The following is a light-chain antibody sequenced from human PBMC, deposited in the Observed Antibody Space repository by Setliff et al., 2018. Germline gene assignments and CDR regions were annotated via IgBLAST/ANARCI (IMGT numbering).Light chain of an antibody. CDR3: CFYEGSTHV. J-gene: IGLJ1*01. CDR2: EVS. CDR1: NGDIGTYKY. V-gene: IGLV2-8*01. Sequence: QSALAQPPSASGSPGQSVTISCTGTNGDIGTYKYVSWFQHHPGEAPKLIIYEVSRRPSGVPDRFAASKSGNTASLTVSGLQAEDEADYYCCFYEGSTHVFGTGTKVTVL.